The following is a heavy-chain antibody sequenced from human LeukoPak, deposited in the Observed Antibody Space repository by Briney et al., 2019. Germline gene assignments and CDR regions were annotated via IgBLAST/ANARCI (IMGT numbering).Heavy chain of an antibody. CDR3: ARDVAVAGVHDY. Sequence: ASVKVSCKASGYTFTGYYMHWVRQAPGQGLEWMGWINPNSGGTNYAQKFQGRVTMTRDTSISTAYMELSRLRSDDTAVYYCARDVAVAGVHDYWGQGTLVTVSS. J-gene: IGHJ4*02. D-gene: IGHD6-19*01. CDR1: GYTFTGYY. CDR2: INPNSGGT. V-gene: IGHV1-2*02.